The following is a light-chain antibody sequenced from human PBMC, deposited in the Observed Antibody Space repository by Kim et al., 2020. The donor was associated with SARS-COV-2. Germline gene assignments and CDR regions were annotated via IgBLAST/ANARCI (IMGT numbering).Light chain of an antibody. V-gene: IGKV1-33*01. Sequence: DIQMTQSLSTLSASVGDRVTITCQASQDIRNSLNWYQQKPGKVPQLLIYDASNLEKGVPSRFSGSGSGTDFTFTISSLQPEDLATYYCQQYHNLPLTFGGGTKLEI. J-gene: IGKJ4*01. CDR1: QDIRNS. CDR3: QQYHNLPLT. CDR2: DAS.